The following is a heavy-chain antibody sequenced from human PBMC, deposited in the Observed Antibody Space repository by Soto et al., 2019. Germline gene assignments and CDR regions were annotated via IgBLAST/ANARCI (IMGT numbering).Heavy chain of an antibody. D-gene: IGHD1-1*01. CDR1: GFTFSNFA. CDR2: ISVSGDDT. CDR3: ANPIPKTGTTFGF. V-gene: IGHV3-23*01. Sequence: QLLESGGGFVQPGGSLRLSCVASGFTFSNFAMARVRQAPGEGLEWVSAISVSGDDTFYADSMKGRFTISRDNSKDTLYLQINSLRAEDTAVYYCANPIPKTGTTFGFWGQGTLVTVSS. J-gene: IGHJ4*02.